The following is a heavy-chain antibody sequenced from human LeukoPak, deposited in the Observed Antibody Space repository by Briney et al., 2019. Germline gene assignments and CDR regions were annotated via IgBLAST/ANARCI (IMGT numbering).Heavy chain of an antibody. D-gene: IGHD3-10*01. V-gene: IGHV4-59*01. CDR3: ARGPEGSGSYIFDY. CDR2: INYSGTT. CDR1: GGSISSYY. J-gene: IGHJ4*02. Sequence: SETLPLTCTVSGGSISSYYWSWIRQPPGKGLEWIGYINYSGTTNYNPSLKSRVTLSVDTSKNQFSLRLASVTAADTAVYYCARGPEGSGSYIFDYWGQGTLVTVSS.